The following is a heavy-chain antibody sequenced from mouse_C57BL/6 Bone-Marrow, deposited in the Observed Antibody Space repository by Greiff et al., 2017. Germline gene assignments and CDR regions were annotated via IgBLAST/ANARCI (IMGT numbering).Heavy chain of an antibody. CDR2: INPNNGGT. D-gene: IGHD1-1*02. V-gene: IGHV1-26*01. CDR1: GYTFTDYY. Sequence: EVKLQQSGPELVKPGASVKISCKASGYTFTDYYMNWVKQSHGKSLEWIGDINPNNGGTSYNQKFKGKATLTVDKSSSTAYMELRSLTSEESAVYYCARDDYGLWFAYWGQGTLVTVSA. CDR3: ARDDYGLWFAY. J-gene: IGHJ3*01.